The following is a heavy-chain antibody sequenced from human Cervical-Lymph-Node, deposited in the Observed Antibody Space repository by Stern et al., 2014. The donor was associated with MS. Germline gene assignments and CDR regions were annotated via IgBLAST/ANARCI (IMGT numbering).Heavy chain of an antibody. Sequence: QVQLVQSGPGLVKPSQTLSLTCAIAGDSVSSNSAIWSWIRQSPSRGLEWLGRTYYRSKWYIDYAVSLKSRININTDTSKNQFSLQLKSVGPEDTAVYYCWGSSSWSGRYSNRMDVWGQGTTVTVSS. V-gene: IGHV6-1*01. CDR3: WGSSSWSGRYSNRMDV. CDR2: TYYRSKWYI. CDR1: GDSVSSNSAI. D-gene: IGHD6-13*01. J-gene: IGHJ6*02.